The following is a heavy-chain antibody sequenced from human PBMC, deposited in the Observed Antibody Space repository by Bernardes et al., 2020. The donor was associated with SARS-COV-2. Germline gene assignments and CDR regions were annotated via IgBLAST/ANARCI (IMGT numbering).Heavy chain of an antibody. CDR1: GVTFSRYA. J-gene: IGHJ6*04. CDR3: AKVLYPKDSEYDTRIVGVDV. CDR2: ISGSGSGT. V-gene: IGHV3-23*01. D-gene: IGHD5-12*01. Sequence: GGSLRLSCAVSGVTFSRYAMIWVRQAPGKGLEWVSSISGSGSGTYYADSVRGRFTISRDNSKSTLYLQMNSMRAEDTAIYFCAKVLYPKDSEYDTRIVGVDVGGIGNTVTVSS.